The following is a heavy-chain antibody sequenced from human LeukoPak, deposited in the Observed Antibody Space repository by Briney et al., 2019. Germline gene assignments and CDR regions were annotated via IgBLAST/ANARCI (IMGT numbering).Heavy chain of an antibody. V-gene: IGHV4-34*01. CDR3: ARRRVLRYFGN. CDR1: GGSISSYY. D-gene: IGHD3-9*01. J-gene: IGHJ4*02. CDR2: INHSGST. Sequence: SETLSLTCTVSGGSISSYYWSWIRQPPGKGLEWIGEINHSGSTNYNPSLKSRVTISVDTSKNQFSLKLSSVTAADTAVYYCARRRVLRYFGNWGQGTLVTVSS.